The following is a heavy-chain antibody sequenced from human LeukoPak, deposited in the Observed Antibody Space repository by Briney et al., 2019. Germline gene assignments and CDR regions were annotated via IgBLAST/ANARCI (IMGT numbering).Heavy chain of an antibody. J-gene: IGHJ4*02. Sequence: SGTLSLTCTVSGDPISSHSDYKWTWIRQSPQKGLEWIGYIYYTGSTNYNPSLRSRLTISVDTSMNQFSLRLTAVTAADTAVYYCAREYSAFDYWGQGALVTVSS. CDR1: GDPISSHSDY. V-gene: IGHV4-61*08. CDR2: IYYTGST. D-gene: IGHD4-11*01. CDR3: AREYSAFDY.